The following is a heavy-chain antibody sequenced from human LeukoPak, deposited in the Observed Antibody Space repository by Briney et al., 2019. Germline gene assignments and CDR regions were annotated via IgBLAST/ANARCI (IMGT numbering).Heavy chain of an antibody. CDR2: IRYDGSNK. CDR1: GFTFSSYG. Sequence: GGSLILSCAASGFTFSSYGMHWVRQAPGKGLEWVAFIRYDGSNKYYADSVKGRFTISRDNSKNTLYLQMNSLRAEGTAVYYCAKDTHSSGWYDRAFDYWGQGTLVTVSS. D-gene: IGHD6-19*01. V-gene: IGHV3-30*02. CDR3: AKDTHSSGWYDRAFDY. J-gene: IGHJ4*02.